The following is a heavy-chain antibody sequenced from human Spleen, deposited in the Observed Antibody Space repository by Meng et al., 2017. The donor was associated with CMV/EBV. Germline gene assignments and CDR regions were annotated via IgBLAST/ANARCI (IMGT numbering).Heavy chain of an antibody. J-gene: IGHJ3*02. V-gene: IGHV1-18*04. CDR2: ISVYNGNI. CDR1: GYTFANHG. Sequence: ASVKVSCKASGYTFANHGINWLRLAPGQGLEWVGWISVYNGNIKYAQKFQDGVTMTTDTSTNTAYMELRSLRSDDTALYFCEKWDCSSSTCHPAIFDIWGQGTMVTVSS. D-gene: IGHD2-2*01. CDR3: EKWDCSSSTCHPAIFDI.